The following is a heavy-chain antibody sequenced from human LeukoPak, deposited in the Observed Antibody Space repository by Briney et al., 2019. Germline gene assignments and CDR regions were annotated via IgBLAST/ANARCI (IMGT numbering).Heavy chain of an antibody. Sequence: GGSLRLSCAASGFTFSSYWMSWVRQAPGKGLEWVSAISGSGGSTYYADSVKGRFTVSRDNSKNTLYLQMNSLRAEDTAVYYCAQDRIHVTLPNWYFDLWGRGTLVTVSS. CDR2: ISGSGGST. CDR3: AQDRIHVTLPNWYFDL. CDR1: GFTFSSYW. J-gene: IGHJ2*01. V-gene: IGHV3-23*01. D-gene: IGHD4-23*01.